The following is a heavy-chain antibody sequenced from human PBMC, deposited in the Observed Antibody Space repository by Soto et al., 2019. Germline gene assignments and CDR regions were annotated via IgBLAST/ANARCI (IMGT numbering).Heavy chain of an antibody. CDR1: GFTFSSYA. CDR2: ISYDGSDK. D-gene: IGHD3-16*01. CDR3: AREATLYYCDC. J-gene: IGHJ4*02. V-gene: IGHV3-30-3*01. Sequence: QVQLVESGGGVVQPGRSLRLSCAASGFTFSSYAMHWVRQAPGKGLEWVAVISYDGSDKYYADSVKGRFTISRDNSKNTLYLQMNSLRAEDTAVSSCAREATLYYCDCWGQGTLVTVSS.